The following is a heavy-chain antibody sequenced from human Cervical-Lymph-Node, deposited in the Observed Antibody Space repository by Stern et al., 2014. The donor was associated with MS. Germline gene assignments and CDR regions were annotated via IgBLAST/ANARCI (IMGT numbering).Heavy chain of an antibody. J-gene: IGHJ5*02. CDR1: GYTFTGHY. V-gene: IGHV1-2*02. CDR2: INPNTGGT. Sequence: QVQLVQSGPEVKRPGASVKVSCKASGYTFTGHYMHWVRQAPGQGLEWMGWINPNTGGTKYAQKFQGRVTMTRDTSISTAYMDLSRLRSDDTAVYYCAREPASNWFDPWGQGTLVTVSS. D-gene: IGHD6-25*01. CDR3: AREPASNWFDP.